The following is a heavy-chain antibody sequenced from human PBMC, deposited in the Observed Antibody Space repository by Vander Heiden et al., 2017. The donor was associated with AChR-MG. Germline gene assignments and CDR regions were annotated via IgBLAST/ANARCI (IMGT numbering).Heavy chain of an antibody. Sequence: EVQLLESGGGLVQPEGSLRLSCAASGFTFSSYAMSWVRQAPGKGLEWVSAISGSGGSTYYADSVKGRFTISRDNSKNTLYLQMNSLRAEDTAVYYCAKEETDFWSGYGVDAFDIWGQGTMVTVSS. V-gene: IGHV3-23*01. J-gene: IGHJ3*02. CDR2: ISGSGGST. CDR1: GFTFSSYA. CDR3: AKEETDFWSGYGVDAFDI. D-gene: IGHD3-3*01.